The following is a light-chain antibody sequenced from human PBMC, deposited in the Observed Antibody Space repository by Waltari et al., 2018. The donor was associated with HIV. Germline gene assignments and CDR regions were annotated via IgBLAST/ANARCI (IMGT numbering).Light chain of an antibody. CDR2: DNS. CDR1: SSNIGNNY. V-gene: IGLV1-51*01. J-gene: IGLJ2*01. CDR3: GTWDSSLSAE. Sequence: SVLTQPPSVSAAPGQKVTISCSGSSSNIGNNYVSWYQQLPGTAPKLLIYDNSKRPSGIPDRFSGSKSGTSATLGITGLQTGDEADYYCGTWDSSLSAEFGGGTKLTVL.